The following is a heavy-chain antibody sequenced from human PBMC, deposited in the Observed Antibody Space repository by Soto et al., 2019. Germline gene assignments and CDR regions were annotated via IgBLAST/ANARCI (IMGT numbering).Heavy chain of an antibody. CDR2: IYWDDDK. V-gene: IGHV2-5*02. CDR1: GFSLSTSGVG. CDR3: AHRTILIYGMDV. D-gene: IGHD3-9*01. J-gene: IGHJ6*02. Sequence: QITLKESGPTLVKPTQTLTLTCTFSGFSLSTSGVGVGWIRQPPGKAMECLALIYWDDDKRYSPSLRCRLTITTHTGTIQVVLTMTHMDPVDTATYYCAHRTILIYGMDVWGQGTTVTVSS.